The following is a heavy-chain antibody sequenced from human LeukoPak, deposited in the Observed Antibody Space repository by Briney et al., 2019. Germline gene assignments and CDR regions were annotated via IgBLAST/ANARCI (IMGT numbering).Heavy chain of an antibody. CDR1: GFSFSSYA. Sequence: TGGSLRLSCAASGFSFSSYAMSWGRQAPGKGLEWVSTISGSGGSSNYADSVKGRFTISRDNSKNTLYLQMNSLRAEDTAVYYCAREFSWYRDWGQGTLVTVSS. V-gene: IGHV3-23*01. D-gene: IGHD6-13*01. CDR2: ISGSGGSS. CDR3: AREFSWYRD. J-gene: IGHJ4*02.